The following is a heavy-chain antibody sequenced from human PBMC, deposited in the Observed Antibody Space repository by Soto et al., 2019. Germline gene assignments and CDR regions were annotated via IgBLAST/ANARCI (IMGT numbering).Heavy chain of an antibody. Sequence: QVQLVESGGGVVQPGRSLRLSCVASGFKFSSYGFYWVRQAPAKGLEWLTFMSYDGKSTNDSESVRGRFTVSRDNSKNTVYLHMNSVRAEDTAVYHCARESDNGRCFNYYGMDVWGQGTTVTVSS. CDR3: ARESDNGRCFNYYGMDV. CDR2: MSYDGKST. V-gene: IGHV3-30*03. J-gene: IGHJ6*02. CDR1: GFKFSSYG. D-gene: IGHD2-15*01.